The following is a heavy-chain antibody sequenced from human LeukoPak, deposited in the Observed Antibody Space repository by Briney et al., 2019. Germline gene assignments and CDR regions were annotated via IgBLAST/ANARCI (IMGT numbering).Heavy chain of an antibody. CDR3: AKSIGNWNYVPFDP. Sequence: PGGSLRLSCAASGFTFTSYGMHWVRQAPGKGLEGVAFIRYDGSNKYYADSVKGRFTISRDNSKNTLFLQMNSLRAEDTAAYYCAKSIGNWNYVPFDPWGQGTLVTVSS. D-gene: IGHD1-7*01. CDR2: IRYDGSNK. V-gene: IGHV3-30*02. CDR1: GFTFTSYG. J-gene: IGHJ5*02.